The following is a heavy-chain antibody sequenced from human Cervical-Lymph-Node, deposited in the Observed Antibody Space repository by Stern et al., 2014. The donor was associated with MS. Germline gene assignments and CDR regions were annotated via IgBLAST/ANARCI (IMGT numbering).Heavy chain of an antibody. CDR1: GGTLSQYA. CDR3: AGSYSGWDNPYHFYGMDV. CDR2: IIHLSGKT. Sequence: QDQLVQSGAEVKKPGASVKVSCKASGGTLSQYAISWVRQAPGKGLEWLGGIIHLSGKTNYAQKFQGRIKLLADESRSTAYMELSSLRSEDAAVYFCAGSYSGWDNPYHFYGMDVWGQGTTVTVS. V-gene: IGHV1-69*12. D-gene: IGHD6-19*01. J-gene: IGHJ6*02.